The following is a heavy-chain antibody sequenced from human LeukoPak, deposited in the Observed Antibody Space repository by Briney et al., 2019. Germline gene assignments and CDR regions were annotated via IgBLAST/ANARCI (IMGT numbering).Heavy chain of an antibody. CDR1: GVSVRTVY. Sequence: SENMSLPCSVSGVSVRTVYWTGVRQSTRKGLEWIGYIHYSGSTSYNPSLKSRVTISVDTSKNQFSLKLTSVTSADTAVYYCARDAGATAYWGQGALVTVSS. D-gene: IGHD4/OR15-4a*01. CDR2: IHYSGST. J-gene: IGHJ4*02. V-gene: IGHV4-59*02. CDR3: ARDAGATAY.